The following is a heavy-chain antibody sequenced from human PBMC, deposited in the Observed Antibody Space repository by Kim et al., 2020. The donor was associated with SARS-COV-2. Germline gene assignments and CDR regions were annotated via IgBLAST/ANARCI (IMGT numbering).Heavy chain of an antibody. CDR2: NE. V-gene: IGHV3-30*03. Sequence: NEYYAYSVKGRFTISRDNFKNTLYLQMNSLRAEDTSLYYCAREGDTSGLDVWGQGTTVTVSS. D-gene: IGHD1-26*01. CDR3: AREGDTSGLDV. J-gene: IGHJ6*02.